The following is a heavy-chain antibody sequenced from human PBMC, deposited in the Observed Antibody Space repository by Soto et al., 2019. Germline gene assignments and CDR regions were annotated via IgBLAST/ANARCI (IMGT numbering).Heavy chain of an antibody. CDR2: ISAYSGNT. CDR1: GYTFTSYG. D-gene: IGHD2-15*01. J-gene: IGHJ5*02. V-gene: IGHV1-18*04. Sequence: ASVKVSCKASGYTFTSYGISWVRQAPGQGLEWMGWISAYSGNTNYAQKLQGRVTMTTDTSTSTAYMELRSLRSDDTAVYYCARDLGYCSGGSCLNWFDPWGQGTLVTVSS. CDR3: ARDLGYCSGGSCLNWFDP.